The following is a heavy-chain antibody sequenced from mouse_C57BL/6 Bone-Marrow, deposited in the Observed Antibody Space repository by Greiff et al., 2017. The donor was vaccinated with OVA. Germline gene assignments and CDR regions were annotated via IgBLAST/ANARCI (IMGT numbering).Heavy chain of an antibody. V-gene: IGHV5-9-1*02. J-gene: IGHJ4*01. CDR3: TRLLDAMDY. D-gene: IGHD2-1*01. CDR1: GFTFSSYA. Sequence: EVKVVESGEGLVKPGGSLKLSCAASGFTFSSYAMSWVRQTPEKRLEWVAYISSGGDYIYYADTVKGRLTISRDNARNTLYLQMSSLKSEDTAMYYCTRLLDAMDYWGQGTSVTVSS. CDR2: ISSGGDYI.